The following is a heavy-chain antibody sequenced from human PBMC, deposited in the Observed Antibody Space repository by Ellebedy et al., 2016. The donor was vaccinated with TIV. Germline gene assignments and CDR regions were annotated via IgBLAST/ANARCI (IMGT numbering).Heavy chain of an antibody. CDR2: IYTSGST. CDR3: ARGTPRIAVAGRVRYYYYGMDV. Sequence: SETLSLXXTVSGGSISSYYWSWIRQPAGKGLEWIGRIYTSGSTNYNPSLKSRVTMSVDTSKNQFSLKLSSVTAADTAVYYCARGTPRIAVAGRVRYYYYGMDVWGQGTTVTVSS. J-gene: IGHJ6*02. D-gene: IGHD6-19*01. V-gene: IGHV4-4*07. CDR1: GGSISSYY.